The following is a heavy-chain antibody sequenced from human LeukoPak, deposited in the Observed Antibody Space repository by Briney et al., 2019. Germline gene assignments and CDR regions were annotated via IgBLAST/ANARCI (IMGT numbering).Heavy chain of an antibody. CDR1: GYTFTSYD. CDR2: MNPNSGNT. Sequence: ASVKVSCKASGYTFTSYDINWVRQATGQGLEWMGWMNPNSGNTGYAQKLQGRVTMTRNTSISTAYMELSSLRSEDTAVYYCARGDIRIWTTGHSSMDVWGKGTTVTVSS. CDR3: ARGDIRIWTTGHSSMDV. D-gene: IGHD3-9*01. V-gene: IGHV1-8*01. J-gene: IGHJ6*03.